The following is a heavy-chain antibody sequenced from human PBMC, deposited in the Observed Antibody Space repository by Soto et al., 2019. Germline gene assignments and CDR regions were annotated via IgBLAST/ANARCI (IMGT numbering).Heavy chain of an antibody. CDR1: GGSISSSNW. CDR2: IYHSGST. V-gene: IGHV4-4*02. J-gene: IGHJ5*02. CDR3: ARRFSNRKWLVLDWFDP. D-gene: IGHD6-19*01. Sequence: XETLSLTCAVSGGSISSSNWWSWVRQPPGKGLEWIGEIYHSGSTNYNPSLKSRVTMSVDKSKNQFSLKLSSVTAADTAVYYCARRFSNRKWLVLDWFDPWGQGTLVTV.